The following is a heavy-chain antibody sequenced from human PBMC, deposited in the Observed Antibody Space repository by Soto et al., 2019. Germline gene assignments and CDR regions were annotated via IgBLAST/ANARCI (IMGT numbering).Heavy chain of an antibody. CDR2: IDPSDSYT. J-gene: IGHJ4*02. D-gene: IGHD3-10*01. V-gene: IGHV5-10-1*01. CDR3: ARGXXXDDY. Sequence: EVQLVQSGAEVTKPGESLRISCKGSGYSFSSYWITWVRQMPGKGLEWMGRIDPSDSYTNYSPSFQGHVTISVDKSXXXXXXXXXXXXXXXXXXXYCARGXXXDDYWGRGTLVIVSS. CDR1: GYSFSSYW.